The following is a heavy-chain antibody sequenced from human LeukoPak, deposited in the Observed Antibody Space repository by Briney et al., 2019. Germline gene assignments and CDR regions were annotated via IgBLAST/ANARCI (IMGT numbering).Heavy chain of an antibody. CDR3: ARSNIAAAGDFDY. D-gene: IGHD6-13*01. CDR2: IKQDGSEK. J-gene: IGHJ4*02. Sequence: GGSLRLSRAASGFTFSSYWMSWVRQAPGKGLEWVANIKQDGSEKYYVDSVKGRFTISRDNAKNSLYLQMNSLRAEDTAVYYCARSNIAAAGDFDYWGQGTLVTVSS. CDR1: GFTFSSYW. V-gene: IGHV3-7*01.